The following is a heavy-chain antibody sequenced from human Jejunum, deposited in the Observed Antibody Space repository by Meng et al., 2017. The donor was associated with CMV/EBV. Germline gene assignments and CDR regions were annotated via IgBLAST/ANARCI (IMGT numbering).Heavy chain of an antibody. Sequence: QVQLQESGPGLGTPSQTLSLTCTVAGGSMSSGDYFWTWIRQPAGKGLEWIGRIYASGSTSYHPSLESRLTISVDTSKNQFSLKMSSVTAADTAVYYCARGRLQSEYFDYWGQGTLVTVSS. D-gene: IGHD5-24*01. V-gene: IGHV4-61*02. CDR2: IYASGST. CDR3: ARGRLQSEYFDY. J-gene: IGHJ4*02. CDR1: GGSMSSGDYF.